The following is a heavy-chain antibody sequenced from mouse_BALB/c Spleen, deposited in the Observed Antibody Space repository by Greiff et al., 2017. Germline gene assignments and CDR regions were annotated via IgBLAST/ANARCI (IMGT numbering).Heavy chain of an antibody. V-gene: IGHV2-9*02. CDR1: GFSLTSYG. Sequence: VQLQQSGPGLVAPSQSLSITCTVSGFSLTSYGVHWVRQPPGKGLEWLGVIWAGGSTTYNSALMSRLSISKDNSKSQVFLKMNSLQTDDTAMYYCARELGGNYPGGAMDYWGQGTSVTVSS. J-gene: IGHJ4*01. D-gene: IGHD2-1*01. CDR2: IWAGGST. CDR3: ARELGGNYPGGAMDY.